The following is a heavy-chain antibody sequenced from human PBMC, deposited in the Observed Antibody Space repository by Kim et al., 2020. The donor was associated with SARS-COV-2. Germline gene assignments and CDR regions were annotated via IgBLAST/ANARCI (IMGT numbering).Heavy chain of an antibody. D-gene: IGHD6-13*01. Sequence: GGSLRLSCAASGFTFSSYAMHWVRQAPGKGLEWVAVISYDGSNKYYADSVKGRFTISRDNSKNTLYLQMNSLRAEDTAVYYCARAGNRQLVLDYWGQGTLVTVSS. V-gene: IGHV3-30*04. CDR3: ARAGNRQLVLDY. CDR1: GFTFSSYA. J-gene: IGHJ4*02. CDR2: ISYDGSNK.